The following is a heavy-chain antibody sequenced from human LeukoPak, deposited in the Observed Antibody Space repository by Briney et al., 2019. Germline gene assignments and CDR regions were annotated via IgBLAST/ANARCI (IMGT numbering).Heavy chain of an antibody. D-gene: IGHD5-12*01. CDR1: GDSITNTIYY. J-gene: IGHJ4*02. CDR2: VYYTGAT. V-gene: IGHV4-39*01. CDR3: AIIRRYGGNPAYYFDD. Sequence: PSETLSLTCSVSGDSITNTIYYWAWVRQPPGKGLEWIGTVYYTGATFYKPSLKSRVTVSADTSRNQFSLSLRSVTAADAAVYYCAIIRRYGGNPAYYFDDWGQGTLVTVSS.